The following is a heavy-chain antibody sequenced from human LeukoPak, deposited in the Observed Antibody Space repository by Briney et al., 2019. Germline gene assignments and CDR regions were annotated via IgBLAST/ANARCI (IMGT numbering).Heavy chain of an antibody. CDR1: GFTFSNYA. CDR2: ISSSSSYI. D-gene: IGHD4-23*01. CDR3: ARDTVVIAQHDSFDI. J-gene: IGHJ3*02. V-gene: IGHV3-21*01. Sequence: GGSLRPSCAASGFTFSNYAMSWVRQAPGKGLEWVSSISSSSSYIYYADSVKGRFTISRDNAKNSLYLQMNSLRAEDTAVYYCARDTVVIAQHDSFDIWGQGTMATVSS.